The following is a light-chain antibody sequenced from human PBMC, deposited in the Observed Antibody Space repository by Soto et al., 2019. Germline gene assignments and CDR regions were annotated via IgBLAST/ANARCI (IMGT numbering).Light chain of an antibody. CDR3: QQYGGSTRT. J-gene: IGKJ1*01. CDR1: QSVSSSY. CDR2: GAS. V-gene: IGKV3-20*01. Sequence: EIVMTQSPATLSVSPGERATLSCRASQSVSSSYLAWYQQKPGQAPRLIIHGASSRATGVPDGITGSGSGTDFTLSISRLEPEDFAVYYCQQYGGSTRTFGQGTKVDIK.